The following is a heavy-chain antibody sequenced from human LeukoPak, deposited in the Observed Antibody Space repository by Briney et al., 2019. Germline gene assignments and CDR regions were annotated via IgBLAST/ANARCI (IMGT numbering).Heavy chain of an antibody. J-gene: IGHJ5*02. CDR3: AISIEDSNWFDP. D-gene: IGHD2-15*01. CDR2: IYYSGST. Sequence: SQTLSLTCTVSGGSISSGGYYWRWIRQHPGKGLEWIGYIYYSGSTYYNPSLKSRVTVSVDTSKNQFSLKLSSVTAADTAVYYCAISIEDSNWFDPWGQGTLVTVSS. V-gene: IGHV4-31*03. CDR1: GGSISSGGYY.